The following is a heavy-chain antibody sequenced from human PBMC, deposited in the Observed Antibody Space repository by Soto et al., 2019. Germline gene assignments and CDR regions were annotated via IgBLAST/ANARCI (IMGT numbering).Heavy chain of an antibody. J-gene: IGHJ4*02. V-gene: IGHV3-33*01. Sequence: QVQLVESGGGVVQPGRSLRLSCAASGFTFSSYGMHWVRQAPGKGLEWVAVIWYDGSNKYYADSVKGRFTISRDNSKNTLYLQINSLRAEDTAVYYCARDKGGSYSLWGQGTLVTVSS. D-gene: IGHD1-26*01. CDR3: ARDKGGSYSL. CDR1: GFTFSSYG. CDR2: IWYDGSNK.